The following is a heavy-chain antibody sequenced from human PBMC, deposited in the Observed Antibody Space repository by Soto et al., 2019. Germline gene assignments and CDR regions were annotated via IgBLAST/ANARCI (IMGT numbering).Heavy chain of an antibody. CDR2: IYHSGST. J-gene: IGHJ4*02. CDR3: ARGPIVLVPASREYYFDY. V-gene: IGHV4-30-2*01. Sequence: PSETLSLTCAVSGGSSSSGGYSWSWIRQPPGKGLEWIGYIYHSGSTYYNPSLKSRVTISVDRSKNQFSLKLSSVTAADTAVYYCARGPIVLVPASREYYFDYWGQGTLVTVSS. D-gene: IGHD2-2*01. CDR1: GGSSSSGGYS.